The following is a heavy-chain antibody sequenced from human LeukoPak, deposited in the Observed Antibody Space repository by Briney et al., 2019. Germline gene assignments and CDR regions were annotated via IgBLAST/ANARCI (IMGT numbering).Heavy chain of an antibody. CDR1: GFTFSSYS. D-gene: IGHD2-15*01. J-gene: IGHJ4*02. Sequence: GGSLRLSRAASGFTFSSYSMNWVRQAPGKGLEWVSSISSSSSYIYYADSVKGRFTISRDNAKNSLYLQMNSLRAEDTAVYYCARGRVAATFCDYWGQGTLVTVSS. CDR2: ISSSSSYI. V-gene: IGHV3-21*01. CDR3: ARGRVAATFCDY.